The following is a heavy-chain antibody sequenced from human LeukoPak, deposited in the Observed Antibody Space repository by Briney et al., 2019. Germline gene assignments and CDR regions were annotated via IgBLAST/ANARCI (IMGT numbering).Heavy chain of an antibody. CDR1: GVSISSISYY. CDR3: ARSTYCSFWSGSYDYYYYMDV. D-gene: IGHD3-3*01. Sequence: PSGTLSLTCTVSGVSISSISYYWGRLRQPPGLGLEWFGRIYCSGSTYYNPSHRRRVTISLDTSKNQFSQKLSSVTDADAAVYYCARSTYCSFWSGSYDYYYYMDVWGQGTTVTVSS. J-gene: IGHJ6*03. CDR2: IYCSGST. V-gene: IGHV4-39*07.